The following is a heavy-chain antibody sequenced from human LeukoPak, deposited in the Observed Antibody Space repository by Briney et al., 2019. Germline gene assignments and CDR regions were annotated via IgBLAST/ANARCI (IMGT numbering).Heavy chain of an antibody. Sequence: SGTLSLTCTVSGGSISSGDYYWSWIRQPPGKGLEWIGYIYYSGSTYYNPSLKSRVTISVDTSKNQFSLKLSSVTAADTAVYYCARDSAAAGIVDYWGQGTLVTVSS. CDR1: GGSISSGDYY. D-gene: IGHD6-13*01. J-gene: IGHJ4*02. V-gene: IGHV4-30-4*01. CDR2: IYYSGST. CDR3: ARDSAAAGIVDY.